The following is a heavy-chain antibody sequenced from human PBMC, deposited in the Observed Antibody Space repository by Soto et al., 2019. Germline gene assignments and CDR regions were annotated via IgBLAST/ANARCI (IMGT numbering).Heavy chain of an antibody. D-gene: IGHD2-8*01. CDR3: ARERVLMVYATINWFDP. J-gene: IGHJ5*02. CDR2: IIPIHGIA. CDR1: GGTFSSYT. V-gene: IGHV1-69*04. Sequence: SVKVSCKASGGTFSSYTISWVRQAPGQGLEWMGRIIPIHGIANYAQKLQGRVTMTTDKSTSTAYMELRSLRSDDTAVYYCARERVLMVYATINWFDPWGQGTLVTVSS.